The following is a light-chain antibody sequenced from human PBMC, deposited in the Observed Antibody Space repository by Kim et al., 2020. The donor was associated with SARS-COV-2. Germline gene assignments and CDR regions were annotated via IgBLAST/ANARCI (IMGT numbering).Light chain of an antibody. Sequence: QSVLTQPPSVSAAPGQKVTISCSGSSSNIGNDYVFCYQQLPETAPRLLIYDNNKRPSGILDRFSGSKSGTSATLSITGLQTGDEDDYYCCSWDSSLREVFGGGTQLTVL. J-gene: IGLJ7*01. CDR2: DNN. CDR3: CSWDSSLREV. V-gene: IGLV1-51*01. CDR1: SSNIGNDY.